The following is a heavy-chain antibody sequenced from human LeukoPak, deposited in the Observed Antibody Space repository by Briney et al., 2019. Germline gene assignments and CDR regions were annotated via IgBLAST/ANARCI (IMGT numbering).Heavy chain of an antibody. Sequence: PGGSLRLSCAASGFSFSNYAMSWVRQAPGKGLEWVSTITGSGGSTYYADSVKGRFTISRDNSKNTLYLQMNSLRAEDTAVYYCARRRIQYYFDFWGQGTLVTVSS. CDR2: ITGSGGST. CDR1: GFSFSNYA. CDR3: ARRRIQYYFDF. D-gene: IGHD2/OR15-2a*01. V-gene: IGHV3-23*01. J-gene: IGHJ4*02.